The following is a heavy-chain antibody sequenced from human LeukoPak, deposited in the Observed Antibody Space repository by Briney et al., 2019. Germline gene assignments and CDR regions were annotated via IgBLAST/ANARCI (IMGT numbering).Heavy chain of an antibody. CDR1: GGSINSYY. CDR3: ARSMYYEFWSGPFDY. D-gene: IGHD3-3*01. V-gene: IGHV4-4*07. Sequence: SETLSLTCTVSGGSINSYYWSWIWQPAGKGLEWIGRIYSSGTTIYNSPLKSRVTMSVDTSKNQMSLKLNSVTAADTAVYYRARSMYYEFWSGPFDYWGQGILVTVSS. CDR2: IYSSGTT. J-gene: IGHJ4*02.